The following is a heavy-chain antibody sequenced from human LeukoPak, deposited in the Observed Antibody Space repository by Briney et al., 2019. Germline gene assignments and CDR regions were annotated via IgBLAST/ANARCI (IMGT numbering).Heavy chain of an antibody. V-gene: IGHV4-34*01. CDR1: GGSFSGYY. CDR3: ANTVTRPYYYYYYMDV. D-gene: IGHD4-11*01. J-gene: IGHJ6*03. CDR2: INHSGST. Sequence: SETLSLTCAVYGGSFSGYYWSWIRQPPGKGLEWIGEINHSGSTNYNPSLKSRVTISVDTSKNQFSLKLSSVTAADTAVYYCANTVTRPYYYYYYMDVWGKGTTVTVSS.